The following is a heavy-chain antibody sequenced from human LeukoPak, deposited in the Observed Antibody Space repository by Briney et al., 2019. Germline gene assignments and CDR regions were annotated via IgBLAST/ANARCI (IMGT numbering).Heavy chain of an antibody. J-gene: IGHJ3*02. CDR1: GGSISSYY. V-gene: IGHV4-59*01. CDR2: IYYSGST. D-gene: IGHD4-17*01. CDR3: AKPYGDYGDNDAFDI. Sequence: PSETLSLTCTVSGGSISSYYWSWIRQPPGKGLEWIGYIYYSGSTNYNPSLKSRVTISVDTSKNQFSLKLSSVTAADTAVYYCAKPYGDYGDNDAFDIWGQGTMVTVSS.